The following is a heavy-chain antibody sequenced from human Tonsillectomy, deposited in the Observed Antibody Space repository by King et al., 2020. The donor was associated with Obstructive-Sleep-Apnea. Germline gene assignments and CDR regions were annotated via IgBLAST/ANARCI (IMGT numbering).Heavy chain of an antibody. CDR1: GGSISSYY. CDR2: IYYSGST. CDR3: ARDRPYFDY. V-gene: IGHV4-59*01. J-gene: IGHJ4*02. Sequence: QLQESGPGLVKPSETLSLTCTVSGGSISSYYWSWIRQPPGKGLEWIGYIYYSGSTNYNPSLKSRVTISVDTSKNQFSLKLSSVTAADTAVYYCARDRPYFDYWGQGTLVTVSS.